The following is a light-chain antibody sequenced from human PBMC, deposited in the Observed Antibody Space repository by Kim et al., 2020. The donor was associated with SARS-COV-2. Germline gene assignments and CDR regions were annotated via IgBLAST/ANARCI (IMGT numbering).Light chain of an antibody. CDR3: QQREKWPLT. V-gene: IGKV3-15*01. Sequence: EIVMTQSPATLPLSPGERATIFCRASESVYIALDWFQQTPGQAPRLLIYGASTRATNIPARFSGSGSGIEFTLTINSLQPEDFGVYYCQQREKWPLTFGGGTKLEI. CDR1: ESVYIA. CDR2: GAS. J-gene: IGKJ4*01.